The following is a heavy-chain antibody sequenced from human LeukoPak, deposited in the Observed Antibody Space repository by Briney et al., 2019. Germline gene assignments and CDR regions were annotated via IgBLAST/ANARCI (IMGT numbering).Heavy chain of an antibody. D-gene: IGHD3-10*01. Sequence: PGGALRLSCGASGFTFSSYAMRWVRQARGKGLEGVAVISYDGSNKYYADCVKGRFTIYRDNSKNTLYLQMNILRAEHTAVYYCARDNHYGSGSYYPPPNPASYWGQGTLVTVSS. J-gene: IGHJ4*02. CDR3: ARDNHYGSGSYYPPPNPASY. V-gene: IGHV3-30*04. CDR1: GFTFSSYA. CDR2: ISYDGSNK.